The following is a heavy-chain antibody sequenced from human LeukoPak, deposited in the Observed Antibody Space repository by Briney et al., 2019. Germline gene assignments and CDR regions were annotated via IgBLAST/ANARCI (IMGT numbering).Heavy chain of an antibody. V-gene: IGHV1-69*04. J-gene: IGHJ6*02. CDR2: IIPILGIA. Sequence: SVKVSCKASGGTFSSYAISWVRQAPGQGLEWMGRIIPILGIANYAQKFQGRVTITADKSTSTAYMELSSLRSEDTAVYYCARRIAVAEEHYGMDVWGQGTTVTVSS. D-gene: IGHD6-19*01. CDR3: ARRIAVAEEHYGMDV. CDR1: GGTFSSYA.